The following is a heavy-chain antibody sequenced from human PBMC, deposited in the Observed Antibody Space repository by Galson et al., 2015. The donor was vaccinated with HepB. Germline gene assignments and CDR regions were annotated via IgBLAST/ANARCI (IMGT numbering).Heavy chain of an antibody. Sequence: SVKVSCKVSGYTLTELSMHWVRQAPGKGLEWMGGFDPEDGETIYAQKFQGRVTMTEDTSTDTAYMELSSLRSEDTAVYYCAATSNSWYILRANNVGANNGMDVWGQGTTVTVSS. CDR2: FDPEDGET. V-gene: IGHV1-24*01. CDR1: GYTLTELS. J-gene: IGHJ6*02. CDR3: AATSNSWYILRANNVGANNGMDV. D-gene: IGHD6-13*01.